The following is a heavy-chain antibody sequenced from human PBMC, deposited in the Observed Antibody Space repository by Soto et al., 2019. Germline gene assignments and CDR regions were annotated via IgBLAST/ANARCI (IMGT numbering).Heavy chain of an antibody. J-gene: IGHJ5*02. D-gene: IGHD2-8*01. CDR3: ARARLVYAPPSNWLDP. CDR1: GFTFSSYG. Sequence: GGSLRLSCAASGFTFSSYGMHWVRQAPGKGLEWVAVIWYDGSNKYYADSVKGRFTISRDNSKNTLYLQMNSLRAEDTAVYYCARARLVYAPPSNWLDPWGQGTRVT. V-gene: IGHV3-33*01. CDR2: IWYDGSNK.